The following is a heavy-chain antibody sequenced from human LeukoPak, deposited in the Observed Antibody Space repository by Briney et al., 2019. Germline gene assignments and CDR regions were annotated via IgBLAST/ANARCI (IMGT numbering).Heavy chain of an antibody. CDR1: GFTFSSYA. CDR2: ISYDGSNK. V-gene: IGHV3-30-3*01. CDR3: ARDYYDSSGYSSGSDY. Sequence: GGSLRLSCAASGFTFSSYAMHWVRQAPGKGLEWVAVISYDGSNKYYADSVKGRFTISRDNSKNTLYLQMNSLRAEDTAVYYCARDYYDSSGYSSGSDYRGQGTLVTVSS. D-gene: IGHD3-22*01. J-gene: IGHJ4*02.